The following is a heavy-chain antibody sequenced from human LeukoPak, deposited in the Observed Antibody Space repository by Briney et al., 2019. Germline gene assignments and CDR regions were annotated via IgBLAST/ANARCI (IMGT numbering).Heavy chain of an antibody. J-gene: IGHJ3*02. CDR3: ARLGNDAFDI. V-gene: IGHV4-39*01. Sequence: SETLSLTCTVSGGSISSSSYYWGWIRQPPGKGLEWIGSIYYSGSTYYNPSLKSRVTISVDTSKNQFSLKLSSVTAADTTVYYCARLGNDAFDIWGQGTMVTVSS. D-gene: IGHD7-27*01. CDR1: GGSISSSSYY. CDR2: IYYSGST.